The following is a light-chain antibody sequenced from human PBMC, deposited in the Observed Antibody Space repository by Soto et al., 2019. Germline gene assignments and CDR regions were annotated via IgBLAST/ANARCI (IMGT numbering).Light chain of an antibody. CDR3: SSYTSSSTPVV. V-gene: IGLV2-14*01. Sequence: QSALTQPASVSGSPGQSITISCTGTSSDVGGYNYVSWYQQHPGKAPKLMIYDVSNRPSGVSNRFSGSKSGNTASLTISGLQAEYEVDYYCSSYTSSSTPVVFGGGTKLTVL. CDR2: DVS. J-gene: IGLJ2*01. CDR1: SSDVGGYNY.